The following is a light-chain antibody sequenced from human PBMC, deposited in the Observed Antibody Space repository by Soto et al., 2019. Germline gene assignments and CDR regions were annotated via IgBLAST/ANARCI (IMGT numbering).Light chain of an antibody. J-gene: IGKJ4*01. Sequence: EIVMTQSPATLSVSPGERATLSCRASQSVSSNLAWYQQKPGQAPRLLIYGASTRATGIPARFSGSGSGTEFTLTISSLQSEDFAVYYCQQYNNWLPIFGGWTKVEIK. CDR1: QSVSSN. CDR2: GAS. CDR3: QQYNNWLPI. V-gene: IGKV3-15*01.